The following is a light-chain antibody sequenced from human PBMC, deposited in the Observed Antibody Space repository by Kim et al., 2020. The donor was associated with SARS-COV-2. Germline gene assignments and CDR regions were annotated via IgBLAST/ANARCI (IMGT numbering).Light chain of an antibody. CDR2: AAS. Sequence: ASGGDRVTITCRASRGIRNYLSWYQQNTGKVPNLLIYAASNLQSGVPSRFSGSGSGTDFTLTISSLQPEDSAVYFCLQDNSLPRTFGRGTKVDIK. J-gene: IGKJ4*02. V-gene: IGKV1-6*01. CDR3: LQDNSLPRT. CDR1: RGIRNY.